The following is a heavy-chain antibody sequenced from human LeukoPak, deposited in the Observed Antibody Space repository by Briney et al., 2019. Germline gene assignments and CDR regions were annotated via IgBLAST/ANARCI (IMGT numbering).Heavy chain of an antibody. CDR1: GFTFSSYG. Sequence: GGSLRLSCAASGFTFSSYGMSWVRQAPGKGLEWVSAISGSGGSTYYADSVKGRFTISRDDSKTTSYLQLNSLKTEDTAAYYCLATYYGLGSGPENYEDVWGKGTTVTVSS. J-gene: IGHJ6*03. D-gene: IGHD3-10*01. CDR2: ISGSGGST. CDR3: LATYYGLGSGPENYEDV. V-gene: IGHV3-23*01.